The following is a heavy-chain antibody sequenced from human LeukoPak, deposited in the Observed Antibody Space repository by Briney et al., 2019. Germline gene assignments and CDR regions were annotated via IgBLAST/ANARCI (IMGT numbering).Heavy chain of an antibody. J-gene: IGHJ6*03. Sequence: ASVKVSCKASGYTFTSYGITWVRQAPGQGLEWMGWISTYNGNTNNAQKLQGRVTMTTDTSTSTAYMELSSLRSEDTAVYYCARCGYSYGDYYYYYYYMDVWGKGTTVTVSS. CDR2: ISTYNGNT. V-gene: IGHV1-18*01. CDR1: GYTFTSYG. D-gene: IGHD5-18*01. CDR3: ARCGYSYGDYYYYYYYMDV.